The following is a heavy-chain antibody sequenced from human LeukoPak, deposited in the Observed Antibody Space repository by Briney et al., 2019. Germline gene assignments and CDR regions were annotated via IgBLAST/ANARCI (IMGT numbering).Heavy chain of an antibody. CDR3: ARDVWDAWFGEYIDY. J-gene: IGHJ4*02. D-gene: IGHD3-10*01. Sequence: GASVKVSCKTSGYSENFYGITWVRQVAGQGLEWMGWISAQHGQTEYAPNSQDRVTMTTDTYTNTAYMELRSLRSDDTAVYYCARDVWDAWFGEYIDYWGQGTLVTVSS. V-gene: IGHV1-18*01. CDR2: ISAQHGQT. CDR1: GYSENFYG.